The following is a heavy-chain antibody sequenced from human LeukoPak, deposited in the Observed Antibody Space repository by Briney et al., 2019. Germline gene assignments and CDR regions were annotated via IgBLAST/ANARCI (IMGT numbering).Heavy chain of an antibody. CDR3: ARVSTYYYYYMDV. V-gene: IGHV1-69*02. J-gene: IGHJ6*03. CDR1: GGTFSSYT. CDR2: IIPILGIA. D-gene: IGHD1-1*01. Sequence: SVKVSCKASGGTFSSYTISGVRQAPGQGLEWMGRIIPILGIANYAQKFQGRVTITADKSTSTAYMELSSLRSEDTAVYYCARVSTYYYYYMDVWGKGTTVTVSS.